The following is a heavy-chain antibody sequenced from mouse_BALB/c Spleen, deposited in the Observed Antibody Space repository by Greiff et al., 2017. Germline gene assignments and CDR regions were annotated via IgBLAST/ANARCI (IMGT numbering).Heavy chain of an antibody. Sequence: EVKLVESGGGLVKPGGSLKLSCAASGFTFSSYTMSWVRQTPEKRLEWVATISSGGSYTYYPDSVKGRFTISRDNAKNTLYLQMSSLKSEDTAMYYCTRDHYFDYWGQGTTLTVSS. V-gene: IGHV5-6-4*01. CDR1: GFTFSSYT. CDR2: ISSGGSYT. CDR3: TRDHYFDY. J-gene: IGHJ2*01.